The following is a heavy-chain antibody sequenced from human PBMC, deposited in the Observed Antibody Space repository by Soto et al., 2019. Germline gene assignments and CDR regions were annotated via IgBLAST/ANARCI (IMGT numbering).Heavy chain of an antibody. J-gene: IGHJ3*02. V-gene: IGHV4-59*01. D-gene: IGHD2-8*01. CDR3: ARDCTNGVCYRGHAFDI. CDR1: GGSISSYY. Sequence: SETLSLTCTVSGGSISSYYWSWIRQPPGKGLEWIGYIYYSGSTNYNPSLKSRVTISVDTSKNQFSLKLSSVTAADTAVYYCARDCTNGVCYRGHAFDIWGQGTMVTVSS. CDR2: IYYSGST.